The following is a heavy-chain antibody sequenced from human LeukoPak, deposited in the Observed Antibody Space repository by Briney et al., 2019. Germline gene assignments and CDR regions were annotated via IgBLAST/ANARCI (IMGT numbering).Heavy chain of an antibody. CDR3: AREHYDLWSGFYNYYYGMDV. CDR1: GFTFSSYW. Sequence: GGSLRLSCAVSGFTFSSYWMHWDRQAQGKGLVWVSRINPDGRSTSYADSVKGRFTSSRDNVKSTLYVHMDSLKDEHTAVYYCAREHYDLWSGFYNYYYGMDVWGQGTTVTVSS. D-gene: IGHD3-3*01. V-gene: IGHV3-74*01. CDR2: INPDGRST. J-gene: IGHJ6*02.